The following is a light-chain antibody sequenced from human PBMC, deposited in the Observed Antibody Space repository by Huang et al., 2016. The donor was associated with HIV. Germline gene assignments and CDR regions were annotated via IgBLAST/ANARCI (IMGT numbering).Light chain of an antibody. CDR2: YAS. Sequence: EIVLTQSSAALSLSPGERASLSCRAIQGVGNYLAWYQQKPGQAPRLLIYYASNRATGIPASFSGSGSGTDFTLTISSLEPEDFAVYYCQQRSNWPPTFGGGTKVEIK. V-gene: IGKV3-11*01. CDR1: QGVGNY. J-gene: IGKJ4*01. CDR3: QQRSNWPPT.